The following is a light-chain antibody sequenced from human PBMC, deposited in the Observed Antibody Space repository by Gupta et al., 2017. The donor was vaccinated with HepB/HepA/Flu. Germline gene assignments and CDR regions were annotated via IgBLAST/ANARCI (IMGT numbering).Light chain of an antibody. CDR1: QSISSN. CDR3: QQYNNWPLT. J-gene: IGKJ4*01. Sequence: EVVMTQSPATLSVSQGERATLSCRASQSISSNLAWYQQKPGQAPRLLIYGASTRATGIPARFSGSESGTEFTFTISSLQSEDFGVYYCQQYNNWPLTFGGGTKVQIK. V-gene: IGKV3-15*01. CDR2: GAS.